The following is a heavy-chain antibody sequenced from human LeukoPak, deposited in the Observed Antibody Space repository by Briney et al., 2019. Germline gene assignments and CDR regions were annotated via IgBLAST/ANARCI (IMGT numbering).Heavy chain of an antibody. CDR2: IYSGGST. J-gene: IGHJ6*02. V-gene: IGHV3-53*01. CDR1: GFTVSSNY. CDR3: ASTYYYGSGSAPLYYYYGMDV. Sequence: GGSLRLSCAASGFTVSSNYMSWVRQAPGKGLEWVSVIYSGGSTYYADSVKGRFTISRDNSKNTLYLQMNSLRAEDTAVCYCASTYYYGSGSAPLYYYYGMDVWGQGTTVTVSS. D-gene: IGHD3-10*01.